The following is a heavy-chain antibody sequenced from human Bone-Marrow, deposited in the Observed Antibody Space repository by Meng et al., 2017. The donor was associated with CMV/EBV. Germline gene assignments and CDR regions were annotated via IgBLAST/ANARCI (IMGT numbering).Heavy chain of an antibody. CDR2: ISSSGSTI. V-gene: IGHV3-48*04. CDR1: GFTFSSYS. Sequence: GESLKISCAASGFTFSSYSMNWVRQAPGKGLEWVSYISSSGSTIYYADSVKGRFTISRDNAKNSLYLQMNSLRAEDTAVYYCARGCSSTSCYTLVRRFDPWGQGTLVTVSS. CDR3: ARGCSSTSCYTLVRRFDP. D-gene: IGHD2-2*02. J-gene: IGHJ5*02.